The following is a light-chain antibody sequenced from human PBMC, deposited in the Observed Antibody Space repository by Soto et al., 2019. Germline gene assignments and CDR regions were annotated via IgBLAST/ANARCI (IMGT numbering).Light chain of an antibody. CDR3: LSYGKG. V-gene: IGLV2-23*01. J-gene: IGLJ1*01. Sequence: QSVLSQPASVSGSPGQSITISCTGINSGVVNYEYVSWYQQFPDKAPKLIIYEGRERPSGVSDRFSGSKSDNAASLTISALQTEDEDKYFCLSYGKGFGNETKLTV. CDR2: EGR. CDR1: NSGVVNYEY.